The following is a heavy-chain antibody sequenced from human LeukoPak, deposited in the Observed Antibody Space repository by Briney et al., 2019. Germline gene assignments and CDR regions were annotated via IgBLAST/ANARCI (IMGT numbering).Heavy chain of an antibody. V-gene: IGHV3-21*01. D-gene: IGHD3-22*01. CDR1: GFTFSSYS. CDR2: ISSSSNYI. J-gene: IGHJ5*02. Sequence: GGSLRLSCAASGFTFSSYSMNWVRQAPGKGLEWVSSISSSSNYIYYADSVKGRFTISRDNAKNTLNLQMNSLRAEDTAVYYCARDLGQYYDTSDNWFDPWGQGTLVTVSS. CDR3: ARDLGQYYDTSDNWFDP.